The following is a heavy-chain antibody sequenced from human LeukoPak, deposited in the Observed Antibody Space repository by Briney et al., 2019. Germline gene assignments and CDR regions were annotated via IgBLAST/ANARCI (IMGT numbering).Heavy chain of an antibody. J-gene: IGHJ4*02. CDR2: INHSGST. Sequence: SETLSLTCAVYGGSFSGYCWSWIRQPPGKGLEWIGEINHSGSTNYNPSLKSRVTISVDTSKNQFSLKLSSVTAADTAVYYCARGRVVVDYWGQGTLVTVSS. CDR1: GGSFSGYC. CDR3: ARGRVVVDY. V-gene: IGHV4-34*01. D-gene: IGHD2-15*01.